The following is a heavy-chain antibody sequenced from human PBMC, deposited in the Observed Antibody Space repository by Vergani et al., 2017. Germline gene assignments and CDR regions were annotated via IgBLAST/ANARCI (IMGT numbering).Heavy chain of an antibody. CDR1: GFTFDDYG. CDR2: INWNGGST. J-gene: IGHJ4*02. CDR3: ARERNAYYDFWSGYYTQYYFDY. V-gene: IGHV3-20*04. D-gene: IGHD3-3*01. Sequence: EVQLVESGGGVVRPGGSLRLSCAASGFTFDDYGMSWVRQAPGKGLEWVSGINWNGGSTGYADSVKGRFTISRDNAKNSLYLQMNSLRAEDTALYYCARERNAYYDFWSGYYTQYYFDYWGQGTLDTVSS.